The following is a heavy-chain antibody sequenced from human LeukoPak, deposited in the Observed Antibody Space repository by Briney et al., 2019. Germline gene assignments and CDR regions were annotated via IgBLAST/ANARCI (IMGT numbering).Heavy chain of an antibody. V-gene: IGHV4-34*01. Sequence: SETLSLTCAVYGGSFSGYYWSWLRQPPGKGLEWIGEINHSGSTNYNPSLKSRVTISVDTSKNQFSLKLSSVTAADTAVYYCARDKHYYDSSGYPTWAFDIWGQGTMVTVSS. CDR2: INHSGST. D-gene: IGHD3-22*01. CDR1: GGSFSGYY. CDR3: ARDKHYYDSSGYPTWAFDI. J-gene: IGHJ3*02.